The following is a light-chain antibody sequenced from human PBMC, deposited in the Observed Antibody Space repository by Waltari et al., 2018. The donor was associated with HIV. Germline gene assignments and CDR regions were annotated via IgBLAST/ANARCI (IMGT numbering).Light chain of an antibody. CDR2: EVT. J-gene: IGLJ3*02. CDR3: SSYSPRTSVV. Sequence: HSVLPQPASVSGSSGQSIPISRSGPTCDISCLNVVSWYQQSPGRPPRLIIFEVTSRPSGISDRFSGSKSGDTASLTISALRTEDEADYFCSSYSPRTSVVFGGGTKVTVL. CDR1: TCDISCLNV. V-gene: IGLV2-14*01.